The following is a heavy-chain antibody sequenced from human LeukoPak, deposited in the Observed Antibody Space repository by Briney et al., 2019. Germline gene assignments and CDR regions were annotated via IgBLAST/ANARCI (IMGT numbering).Heavy chain of an antibody. V-gene: IGHV1-2*02. D-gene: IGHD6-19*01. Sequence: ASVKVSCKASGYTFTGYYMHWVRQAPGRGLEWMGWINPNSGGTNYAQKFQGRVTMTRDTSISTAYMELSRLRSDDTAVYYCAIIAVAGMSKIDYWGQGTLVTVSS. CDR2: INPNSGGT. CDR3: AIIAVAGMSKIDY. J-gene: IGHJ4*02. CDR1: GYTFTGYY.